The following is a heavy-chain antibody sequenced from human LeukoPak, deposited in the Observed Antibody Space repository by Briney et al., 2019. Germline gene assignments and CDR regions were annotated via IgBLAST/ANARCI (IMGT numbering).Heavy chain of an antibody. V-gene: IGHV3-74*01. J-gene: IGHJ4*02. CDR2: INSDGSST. CDR1: GFAFSSYW. CDR3: ATSRTFDY. Sequence: GGSLRLSCAASGFAFSSYWMHWVRQASGKGLVWVSGINSDGSSTSYADSVKGRFTISRDTAKNTLYLQMNSLRVEDTAVYYCATSRTFDYWGQGTLVTVSS.